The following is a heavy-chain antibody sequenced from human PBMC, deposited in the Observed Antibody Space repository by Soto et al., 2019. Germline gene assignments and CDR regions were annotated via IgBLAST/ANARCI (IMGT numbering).Heavy chain of an antibody. V-gene: IGHV4-4*02. J-gene: IGHJ6*02. CDR3: ARDRGLLWFGEQHYYYGMDV. Sequence: SETLSLTCAVSGGSISSSNWWSWVRQPPGKGLEWIGEIYHSGSTNYNPSLKSRVTISVDKSKNQFSLKLSSVTAADTAVYHCARDRGLLWFGEQHYYYGMDVWGQGPMVTVS. CDR1: GGSISSSNW. D-gene: IGHD3-10*01. CDR2: IYHSGST.